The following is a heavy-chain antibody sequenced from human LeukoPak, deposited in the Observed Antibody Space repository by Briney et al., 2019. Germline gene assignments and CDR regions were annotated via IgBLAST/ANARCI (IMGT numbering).Heavy chain of an antibody. Sequence: SETLSLTCTVSGGSISSGSYYWSWIRQPAGKGLEWIGRIYTSGSTNYNPSLKSRVTISVDTSKNQFSLKLSSVTAADTAVYYCARGGGWGYYDSSGYYLNYWGQGPLVTVSS. D-gene: IGHD3-22*01. V-gene: IGHV4-61*02. CDR1: GGSISSGSYY. J-gene: IGHJ4*02. CDR3: ARGGGWGYYDSSGYYLNY. CDR2: IYTSGST.